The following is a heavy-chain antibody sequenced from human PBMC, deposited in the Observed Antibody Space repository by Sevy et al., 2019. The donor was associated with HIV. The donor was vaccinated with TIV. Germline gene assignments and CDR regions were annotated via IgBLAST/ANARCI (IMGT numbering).Heavy chain of an antibody. J-gene: IGHJ4*02. CDR3: ATTKDYYDSSGSPFDD. D-gene: IGHD3-22*01. CDR2: FDPEDGET. V-gene: IGHV1-24*01. CDR1: GSTLTRLA. Sequence: ASVKVSCKVSGSTLTRLAIHWVRQAPGKGPEWMGSFDPEDGETIYPQKFQGRVTMTEDTSTDIGYMELSSLRSEDTAVYYCATTKDYYDSSGSPFDDWGQGTLVTVSS.